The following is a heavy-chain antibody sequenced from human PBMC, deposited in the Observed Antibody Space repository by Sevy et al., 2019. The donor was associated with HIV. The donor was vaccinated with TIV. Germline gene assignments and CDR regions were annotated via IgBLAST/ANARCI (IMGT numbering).Heavy chain of an antibody. CDR1: GFTFSSYW. CDR3: ARDMGSFYYFYMDV. D-gene: IGHD3-10*01. J-gene: IGHJ6*03. V-gene: IGHV3-7*01. CDR2: IKQDGNDK. Sequence: GESLKISCAVSGFTFSSYWMSWVRQAPGKGLEWVANIKQDGNDKYYVDSVKGRFTISRDNAKNSLYLQMSSPRAEDTAVYYCARDMGSFYYFYMDVWGKGTTVTVSS.